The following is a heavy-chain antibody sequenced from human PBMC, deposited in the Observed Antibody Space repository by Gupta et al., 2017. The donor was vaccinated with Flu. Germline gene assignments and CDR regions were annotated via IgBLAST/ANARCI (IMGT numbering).Heavy chain of an antibody. CDR2: IGTAGDT. Sequence: EVQLVESGGGLVQPGGSLRLSCAASGFTFSSYDMHWVRQATGQGLEWVSGIGTAGDTYYPGAVKGRFTISRDNAKSSLYLQMNSLRAGDTAVYYCAKMRDCYTIVFDSWGQGTLVTVSS. CDR1: GFTFSSYD. V-gene: IGHV3-13*04. D-gene: IGHD2-21*01. J-gene: IGHJ4*02. CDR3: AKMRDCYTIVFDS.